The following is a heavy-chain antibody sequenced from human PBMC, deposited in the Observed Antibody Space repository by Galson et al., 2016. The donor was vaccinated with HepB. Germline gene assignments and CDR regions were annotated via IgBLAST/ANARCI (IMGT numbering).Heavy chain of an antibody. Sequence: SRRLSWAASGFTFSSYSMNWGRQAPGKGKEGVASMRRRRSDIEHADSVKGRFTISRDNAKNSLYLQRNSLRAEDTAVYYCASGYSYGYFYYWGKETLVTVSS. J-gene: IGHJ4*02. V-gene: IGHV3-21*01. CDR3: ASGYSYGYFYY. CDR1: GFTFSSYS. CDR2: MRRRRSDI. D-gene: IGHD5-18*01.